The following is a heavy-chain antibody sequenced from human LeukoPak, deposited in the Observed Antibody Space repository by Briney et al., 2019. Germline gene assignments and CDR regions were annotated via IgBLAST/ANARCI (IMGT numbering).Heavy chain of an antibody. Sequence: ASVKVSCKASGYTFTSYYMHWVRQAPGQGLEWMGIINPSGGSTSYAQKFQGRVTMTRDTSTSTAYMELRDLRSEDTAVYYCVRDGEGAAISVNYWFDPWGQGTLVTVSS. J-gene: IGHJ5*02. V-gene: IGHV1-46*01. CDR1: GYTFTSYY. D-gene: IGHD2-2*02. CDR2: INPSGGST. CDR3: VRDGEGAAISVNYWFDP.